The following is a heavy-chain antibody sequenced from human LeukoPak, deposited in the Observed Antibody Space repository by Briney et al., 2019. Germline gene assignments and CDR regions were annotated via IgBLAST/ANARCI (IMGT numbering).Heavy chain of an antibody. CDR2: INWNGGST. CDR3: ARDGGQWLVPSDY. CDR1: GFTFDDYG. Sequence: PGGTLRLSCAGSGFTFDDYGMGWGRQAPGKGLGWVSGINWNGGSTGYADSVKGRFTISRDNAKNSLYLQMNSLRAEDTALYYCARDGGQWLVPSDYWGQGTLVTVSS. D-gene: IGHD6-19*01. V-gene: IGHV3-20*04. J-gene: IGHJ4*02.